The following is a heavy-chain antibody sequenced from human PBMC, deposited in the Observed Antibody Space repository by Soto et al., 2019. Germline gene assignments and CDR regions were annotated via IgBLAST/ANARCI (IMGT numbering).Heavy chain of an antibody. Sequence: FLRLSCAASGFTFSSYGMHWVRQAPGKGLEWVAVISYDGSNKYYADSVKGRFTISRDNSKNTLYLQMDSLRTEDTALYYCARDVESGSAQYYYYFYGMDVWGQGTTVTVSS. J-gene: IGHJ6*02. V-gene: IGHV3-30*03. D-gene: IGHD1-26*01. CDR2: ISYDGSNK. CDR1: GFTFSSYG. CDR3: ARDVESGSAQYYYYFYGMDV.